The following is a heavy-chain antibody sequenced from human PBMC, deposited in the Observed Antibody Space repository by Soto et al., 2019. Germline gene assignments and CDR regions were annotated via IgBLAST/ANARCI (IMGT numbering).Heavy chain of an antibody. CDR1: GGSVSSGSYY. Sequence: SETLSLTCTVSGGSVSSGSYYWSWIRQPPGKGLEWIGYIYYSGSTNYNPSLKSRVTISVDTSKNQFSLKLSSVTAADTAVYYCARARITGTTGWFDPWGQGTLVTVSS. D-gene: IGHD1-20*01. CDR2: IYYSGST. V-gene: IGHV4-61*01. J-gene: IGHJ5*02. CDR3: ARARITGTTGWFDP.